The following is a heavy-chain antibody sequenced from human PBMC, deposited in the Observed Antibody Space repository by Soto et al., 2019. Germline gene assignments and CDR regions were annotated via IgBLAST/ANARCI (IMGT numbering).Heavy chain of an antibody. D-gene: IGHD1-26*01. J-gene: IGHJ3*01. CDR1: AFTFSYYW. CDR2: IHSDGSST. V-gene: IGHV3-74*01. Sequence: PGGSLRLSCAASAFTFSYYWMHWVRQAPGKGLVWVSRIHSDGSSTTYADFVKGRFIISRDNARNTVDLQMNSVRVEDTAVYYCARGDRGAFDLWGQGTVVTV. CDR3: ARGDRGAFDL.